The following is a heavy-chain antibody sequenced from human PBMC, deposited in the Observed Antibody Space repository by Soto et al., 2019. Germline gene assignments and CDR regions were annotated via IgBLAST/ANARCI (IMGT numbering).Heavy chain of an antibody. CDR2: INDSGNT. J-gene: IGHJ4*02. Sequence: SETLSLTCAVSGGSFRGYFWSWIRQSPAKGLEWIGGINDSGNTYYNPSFKSRLTISVDTSTSQISLRLTSVTAADSAVYYCQGGDFWGQGTRVTVSS. D-gene: IGHD3-16*01. V-gene: IGHV4-34*01. CDR3: QGGDF. CDR1: GGSFRGYF.